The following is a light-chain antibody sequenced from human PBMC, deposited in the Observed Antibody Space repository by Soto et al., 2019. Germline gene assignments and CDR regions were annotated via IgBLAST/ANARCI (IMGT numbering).Light chain of an antibody. V-gene: IGLV1-44*01. CDR2: SNN. Sequence: QSGLTQPPSASGTPGQRFTISVSGSSSNIGSNTVNWYQQLPGTAPKLLIYSNNQRPSGVPDRFSGSKSGTSASLAISGLQSEDEADYYCAAWDDSLNGLVFGTGTKVTVL. CDR3: AAWDDSLNGLV. CDR1: SSNIGSNT. J-gene: IGLJ1*01.